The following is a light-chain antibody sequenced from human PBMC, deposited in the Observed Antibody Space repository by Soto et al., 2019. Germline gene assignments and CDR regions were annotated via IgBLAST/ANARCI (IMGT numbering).Light chain of an antibody. CDR1: NSDIGAYNS. J-gene: IGLJ3*02. CDR2: DVS. V-gene: IGLV2-14*03. CDR3: SSYTTSYTLL. Sequence: QSALTQPASVSGSPGQSITISCTGTNSDIGAYNSVSWYQQHPGKAPKLLIYDVSNRPSGVSTRFSGSKSGNTASLTISGLQAEDAADYYCSSYTTSYTLLFGGGTKLTVL.